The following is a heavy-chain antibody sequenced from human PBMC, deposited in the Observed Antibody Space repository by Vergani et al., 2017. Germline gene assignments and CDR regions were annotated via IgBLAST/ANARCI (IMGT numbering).Heavy chain of an antibody. D-gene: IGHD3-10*01. Sequence: EVQLVESGGGLVQPGGSLRLSCAASGFTFSRYSMNWVRQAPGKGLEWGSYISSSSSTIYYADPVKGRFTISRDNAKNSLYLQMNSLRDEDTAVYCCARDLGLLWFVESDYWGQGTLVTVSS. CDR2: ISSSSSTI. J-gene: IGHJ4*02. CDR3: ARDLGLLWFVESDY. V-gene: IGHV3-48*02. CDR1: GFTFSRYS.